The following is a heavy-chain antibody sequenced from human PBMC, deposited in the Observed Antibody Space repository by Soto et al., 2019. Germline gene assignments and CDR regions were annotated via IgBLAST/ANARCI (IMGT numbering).Heavy chain of an antibody. J-gene: IGHJ4*02. CDR2: ISGSGGST. CDR1: GFTFSSYA. V-gene: IGHV3-23*01. Sequence: GGSLRLSCAASGFTFSSYAMSWVRQAPGKGLEWVSAISGSGGSTYYADSVKGRFTISRDNSMNTLSLQMNSLRAEDTAVYYCPKDRVARDSSGYYFAPFDYWGQETLVPAPS. D-gene: IGHD3-22*01. CDR3: PKDRVARDSSGYYFAPFDY.